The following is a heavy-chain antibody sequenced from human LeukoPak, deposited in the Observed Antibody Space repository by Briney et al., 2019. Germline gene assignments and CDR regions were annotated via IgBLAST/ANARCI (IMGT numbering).Heavy chain of an antibody. Sequence: GASVKVSCKASGGTFSSYAISWVRQAPGQGLEWMGRIIPIFGKANYAQKFQGRVTITADKSTSTAYMELSSLRSEDTAVYYCAGNIDPWVKEPYYFDYWGQGTLVTVSS. CDR1: GGTFSSYA. J-gene: IGHJ4*02. D-gene: IGHD2/OR15-2a*01. CDR3: AGNIDPWVKEPYYFDY. CDR2: IIPIFGKA. V-gene: IGHV1-69*04.